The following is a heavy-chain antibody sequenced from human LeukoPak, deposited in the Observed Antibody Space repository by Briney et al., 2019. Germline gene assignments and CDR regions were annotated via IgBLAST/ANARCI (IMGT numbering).Heavy chain of an antibody. Sequence: GGSLRLSCAASGFTFSSYSMNWVRQAPGKGLEWVSSISSSSSYIYHADSVKGRFTISRDNAKNSLYLQMNSLRAEDTAVYYCARVQPLYGMDVWGQGTTVTVSS. J-gene: IGHJ6*02. CDR2: ISSSSSYI. CDR3: ARVQPLYGMDV. D-gene: IGHD2-2*01. V-gene: IGHV3-21*01. CDR1: GFTFSSYS.